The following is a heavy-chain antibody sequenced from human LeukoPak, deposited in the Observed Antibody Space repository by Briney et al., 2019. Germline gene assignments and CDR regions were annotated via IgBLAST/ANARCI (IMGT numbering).Heavy chain of an antibody. J-gene: IGHJ5*02. Sequence: PGGSLRLSCAASGFTFSGYTMNWVRQAPGKGLEWVSSIGSSSNYIYYADSVKGRFTISRDNAKNSLYLQLNSLRAEDTAVYYCARTASDPGLWFDPWGQGTLVTVSS. CDR1: GFTFSGYT. V-gene: IGHV3-21*01. D-gene: IGHD2-21*02. CDR2: IGSSSNYI. CDR3: ARTASDPGLWFDP.